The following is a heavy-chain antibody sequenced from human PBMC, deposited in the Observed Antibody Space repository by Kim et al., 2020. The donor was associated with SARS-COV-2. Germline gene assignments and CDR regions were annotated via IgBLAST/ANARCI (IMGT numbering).Heavy chain of an antibody. V-gene: IGHV3-23*01. Sequence: GGSLRLSCAASGFNFSSYAMSWVRQAPGKGPEWVALVSGSGGRTYHADSVKGRFAISRDNSKKTLYLQMNSLRAEDTAVYYCAKGERNNMSFFDYCGQGTLVTVSS. J-gene: IGHJ4*02. CDR3: AKGERNNMSFFDY. CDR1: GFNFSSYA. CDR2: VSGSGGRT. D-gene: IGHD1-1*01.